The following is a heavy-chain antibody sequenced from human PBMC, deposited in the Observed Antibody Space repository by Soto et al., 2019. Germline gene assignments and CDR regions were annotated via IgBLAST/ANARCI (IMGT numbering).Heavy chain of an antibody. V-gene: IGHV1-69*13. CDR2: IIPIFGTT. CDR1: GGTFSSDA. D-gene: IGHD3-22*01. Sequence: ASVKVSCKASGGTFSSDAISWVRQAPGQGLEWMGRIIPIFGTTNYAQKFQGRVTITADESTSTAYMELSSLRSEDTAVFYCAAYYYDSSGHHFHYWGQGTLVTVSS. J-gene: IGHJ4*02. CDR3: AAYYYDSSGHHFHY.